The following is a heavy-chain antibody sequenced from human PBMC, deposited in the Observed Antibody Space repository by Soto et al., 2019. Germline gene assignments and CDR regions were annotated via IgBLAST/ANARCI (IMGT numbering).Heavy chain of an antibody. Sequence: GGSLRLSCAASGFTFSSYGMHWVRQAPGKGLEWVAVIWYDGSNKYYADSVKGRFTISRDNSKNTLYLQMNSLRAEDTAVYYCARDLITIFGVVIESNGMDVWGQGTTVTVSS. J-gene: IGHJ6*02. CDR2: IWYDGSNK. CDR1: GFTFSSYG. V-gene: IGHV3-33*01. CDR3: ARDLITIFGVVIESNGMDV. D-gene: IGHD3-3*01.